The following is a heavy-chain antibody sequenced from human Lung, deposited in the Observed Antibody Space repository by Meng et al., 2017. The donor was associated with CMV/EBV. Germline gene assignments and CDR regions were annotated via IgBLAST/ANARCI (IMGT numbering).Heavy chain of an antibody. V-gene: IGHV3-33*06. D-gene: IGHD3-9*01. CDR1: GFTFSSYG. Sequence: RISCAASGFTFSSYGMHWVRQAPGKGLEWVAVIWNDGSIKYYADSVKGRFTISRDNSKNTLYLQMYSLRADDTAVYHCAKAQFGRYFDGRDGMDVWXQGTTVTVSS. J-gene: IGHJ6*02. CDR3: AKAQFGRYFDGRDGMDV. CDR2: IWNDGSIK.